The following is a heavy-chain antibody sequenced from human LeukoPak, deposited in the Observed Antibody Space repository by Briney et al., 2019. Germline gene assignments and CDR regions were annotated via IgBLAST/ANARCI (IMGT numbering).Heavy chain of an antibody. V-gene: IGHV3-66*01. CDR1: GFTFSSYS. CDR2: IYSGGST. D-gene: IGHD5-18*01. J-gene: IGHJ4*02. CDR3: ARGATAMVPYLFDY. Sequence: PGGSLRLSCAASGFTFSSYSMNWVRQAPGKGLEWVSVIYSGGSTYYADSVKGRFTISRDNSKNTLYLQMNSLRAEDTAVYYCARGATAMVPYLFDYWGQGTLVTVSS.